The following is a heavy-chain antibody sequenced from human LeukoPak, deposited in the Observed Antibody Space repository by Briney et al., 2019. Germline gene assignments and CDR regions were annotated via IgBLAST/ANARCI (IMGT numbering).Heavy chain of an antibody. CDR3: ARGSRFGVVERDAFDI. J-gene: IGHJ3*02. Sequence: GGSLRLSCAASGFTLSSYAMSWVRQGPGKGLEWVSAISVSGNTYHADSVKGRFTISRDSSKNTLYLQVNSLRAEDTAVYYCARGSRFGVVERDAFDIWGQGTMVTVSS. CDR1: GFTLSSYA. CDR2: ISVSGNT. V-gene: IGHV3-23*01. D-gene: IGHD3-3*01.